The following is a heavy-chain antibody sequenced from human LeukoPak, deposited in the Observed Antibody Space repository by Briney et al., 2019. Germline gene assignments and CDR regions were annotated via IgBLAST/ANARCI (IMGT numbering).Heavy chain of an antibody. J-gene: IGHJ4*02. D-gene: IGHD7-27*01. V-gene: IGHV3-66*01. Sequence: EALSLTCTVSGGSISSSSYYWGWVRQAPGKGLEWVSVIYSGGSTYYADSVKGRFTISRDNSKNTLYLQMNSLRAEDTAVYYCAREAGDYYFDYWGQGTLVTVSS. CDR3: AREAGDYYFDY. CDR2: IYSGGST. CDR1: GGSISSSSYY.